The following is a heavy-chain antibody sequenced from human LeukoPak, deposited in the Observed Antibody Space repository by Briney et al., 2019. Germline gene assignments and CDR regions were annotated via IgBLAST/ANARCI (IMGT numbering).Heavy chain of an antibody. J-gene: IGHJ3*02. V-gene: IGHV3-23*01. CDR3: AHWGLDSSGWYRAFDI. Sequence: GGSLRLSCAASGFTFSSYGMSWVRQAPGKGLEWVSAISGSGGSTYYADSVKGRFTISRDNSKNTLYLQMNSLRAEDTAVYYCAHWGLDSSGWYRAFDIWGQGTMVTVSS. CDR2: ISGSGGST. D-gene: IGHD6-19*01. CDR1: GFTFSSYG.